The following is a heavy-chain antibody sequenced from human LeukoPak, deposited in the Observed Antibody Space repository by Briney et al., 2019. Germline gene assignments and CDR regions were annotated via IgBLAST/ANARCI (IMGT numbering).Heavy chain of an antibody. CDR3: ATARNVP. J-gene: IGHJ3*01. Sequence: PGGSLRLSCAASGFTFSSYPMYWVRQAPGRGLVLVSRINSDGSTTTYADSVKGRFTISRDNAKSTLYLQMNSLRAEDTAVYYCATARNVPWGQGTMVTVSS. V-gene: IGHV3-74*03. CDR1: GFTFSSYP. D-gene: IGHD1-14*01. CDR2: INSDGSTT.